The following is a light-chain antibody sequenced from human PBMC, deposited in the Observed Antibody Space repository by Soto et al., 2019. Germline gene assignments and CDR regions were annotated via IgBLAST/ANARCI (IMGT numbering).Light chain of an antibody. CDR1: SSNIGAEYD. CDR2: GDN. V-gene: IGLV1-40*01. Sequence: QSVLTQPPSVSGAPGQRVAISCTGSSSNIGAEYDVHWYQQLPGTAPKRLIYGDNNRPSGVPDRFSGSKSGTSASLAITGLQPEDEADYYCQSYDSSLTTFVFGTGTMSPS. CDR3: QSYDSSLTTFV. J-gene: IGLJ1*01.